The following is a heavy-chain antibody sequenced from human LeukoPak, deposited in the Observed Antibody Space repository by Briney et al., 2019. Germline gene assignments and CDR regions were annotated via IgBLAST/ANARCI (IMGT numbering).Heavy chain of an antibody. CDR3: AKPRSSSWYFDALDI. Sequence: GGSLRLSCAASGFTFSSYGMHWVRQAPGKGLEWVAVISYDGSNKYYADSVKGRFTISRDNSKNTLYLQMNSLRAEDTAVYYCAKPRSSSWYFDALDIWGQGTMVTVSS. V-gene: IGHV3-30*18. J-gene: IGHJ3*02. CDR2: ISYDGSNK. D-gene: IGHD6-13*01. CDR1: GFTFSSYG.